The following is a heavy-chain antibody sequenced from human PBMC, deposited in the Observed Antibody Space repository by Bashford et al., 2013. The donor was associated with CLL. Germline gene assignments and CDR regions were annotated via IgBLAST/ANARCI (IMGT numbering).Heavy chain of an antibody. CDR1: GGSISSYY. D-gene: IGHD6-19*01. Sequence: SETLSLTCTVSGGSISSYYWSWIRQPPGKGLEWIGYIYYSGSTNYNPSLKSRVTISVDTSKNQFSLKLTSVTAADTAVYYCARRIPSIAVAGNWMEDYYYYGMDVWGQGTTVTVSS. CDR3: ARRIPSIAVAGNWMEDYYYYGMDV. J-gene: IGHJ6*02. V-gene: IGHV4-59*01. CDR2: IYYSGST.